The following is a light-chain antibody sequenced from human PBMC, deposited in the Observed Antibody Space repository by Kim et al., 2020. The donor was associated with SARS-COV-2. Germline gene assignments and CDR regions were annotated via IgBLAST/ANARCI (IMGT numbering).Light chain of an antibody. V-gene: IGKV1-39*01. J-gene: IGKJ2*02. Sequence: SASVGDRVTITCRTSHYITTYLHWYQQKPGEAPKLLIYAASNLQTGVPSRFSGSGSGREFTLAISSLQPEDSATYYCQQSYSTPRTFGQGTKLEI. CDR3: QQSYSTPRT. CDR2: AAS. CDR1: HYITTY.